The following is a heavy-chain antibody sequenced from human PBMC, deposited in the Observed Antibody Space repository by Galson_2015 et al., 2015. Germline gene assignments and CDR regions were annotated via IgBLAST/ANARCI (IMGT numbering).Heavy chain of an antibody. Sequence: SLRLSCAASGFTFSTYAMNWVRQAPGKELEWVSGISDSGGSTYYADSVRSRFTISRDNSKNTLYLQMNSLRAEDTAVYYCARTPDYDLLTGSTFDYWGQGALVTVSS. CDR1: GFTFSTYA. D-gene: IGHD3-9*01. J-gene: IGHJ4*02. V-gene: IGHV3-23*01. CDR3: ARTPDYDLLTGSTFDY. CDR2: ISDSGGST.